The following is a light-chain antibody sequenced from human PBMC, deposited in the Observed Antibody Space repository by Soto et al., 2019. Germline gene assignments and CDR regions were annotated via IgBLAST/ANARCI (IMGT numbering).Light chain of an antibody. CDR3: GSYSGTDTPFV. CDR2: EVT. CDR1: SSDVGGYSY. J-gene: IGLJ1*01. V-gene: IGLV2-14*01. Sequence: QSVLAQPSSVSGSPGQSITISCNGTSSDVGGYSYVSGYQHHPGKTPNLLIYEVTNRPPGISDRFSGSKSVNTASLTISGLQAEDESDYYCGSYSGTDTPFVCGTGTKVTVL.